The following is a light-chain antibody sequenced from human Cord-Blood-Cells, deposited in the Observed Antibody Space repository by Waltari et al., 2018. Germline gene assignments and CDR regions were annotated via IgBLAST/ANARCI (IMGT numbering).Light chain of an antibody. Sequence: IVLTQSPGTLSLSPGERATLSCRASQSVSSSYLAWYQQKPGRAPRLLIYGASSKATGIPDMFSCSGSATDFTLTISRLEPEDFAVYYCQQYGSSPWTFGQGTKVEIK. J-gene: IGKJ1*01. CDR2: GAS. CDR1: QSVSSSY. CDR3: QQYGSSPWT. V-gene: IGKV3-20*01.